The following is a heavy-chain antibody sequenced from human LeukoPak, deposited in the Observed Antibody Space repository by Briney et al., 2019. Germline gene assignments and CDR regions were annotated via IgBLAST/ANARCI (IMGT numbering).Heavy chain of an antibody. D-gene: IGHD6-13*01. Sequence: AGGSLRLSCAASGFTFSSYSMNWVRQAPGKGLEWVSYISSSSSYIYYADSVKGRFTISRDNAKNSLYLQMNSLRAEDTAVYYCARGCWYGNWFDPWGQGTLVTVSS. CDR2: ISSSSSYI. CDR3: ARGCWYGNWFDP. V-gene: IGHV3-21*05. CDR1: GFTFSSYS. J-gene: IGHJ5*02.